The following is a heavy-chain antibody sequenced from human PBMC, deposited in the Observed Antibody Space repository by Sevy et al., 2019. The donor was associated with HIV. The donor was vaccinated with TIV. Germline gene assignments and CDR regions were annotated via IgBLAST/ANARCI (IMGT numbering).Heavy chain of an antibody. V-gene: IGHV3-53*01. CDR3: ARFSPAQIAAAGYYFDY. CDR1: GFTVSSNY. J-gene: IGHJ4*02. CDR2: IYSGGST. D-gene: IGHD6-13*01. Sequence: GGSLRLSCAAFGFTVSSNYMSWVRQAPGKGLEWVSVIYSGGSTYYADSVKGRFTISRDNSKNTLYLQVNSLRAEDTDVYYCARFSPAQIAAAGYYFDYWGQGTLVTVSS.